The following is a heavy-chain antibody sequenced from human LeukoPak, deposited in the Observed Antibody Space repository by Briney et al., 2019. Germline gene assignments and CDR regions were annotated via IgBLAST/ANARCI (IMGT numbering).Heavy chain of an antibody. CDR3: ARVSGPGMNEYYHL. Sequence: GGSLRLSCAASGINFSGAWMHWVRQAPGKGLVWVSRINDDGSCRRYANSVKGRFTISRDNAKNTLFLQMDSLRAEDTAVYYCARVSGPGMNEYYHLWGQGTLVTVSS. J-gene: IGHJ1*01. V-gene: IGHV3-74*01. CDR1: GINFSGAW. CDR2: INDDGSCR. D-gene: IGHD3-10*01.